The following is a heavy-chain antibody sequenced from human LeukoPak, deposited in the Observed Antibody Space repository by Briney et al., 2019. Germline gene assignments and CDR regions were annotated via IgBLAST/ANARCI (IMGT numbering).Heavy chain of an antibody. CDR2: ISGSGGST. D-gene: IGHD2-8*01. Sequence: GSLRLSCAASGFTFSSYAMSWVRQAPGKGLEWVSAISGSGGSTYYADSVKGRFTISRDNSKNTLYLQMNSLRAEDTAVYYCAKQPNGGYYFDYWGQGTLATVSS. J-gene: IGHJ4*02. V-gene: IGHV3-23*01. CDR3: AKQPNGGYYFDY. CDR1: GFTFSSYA.